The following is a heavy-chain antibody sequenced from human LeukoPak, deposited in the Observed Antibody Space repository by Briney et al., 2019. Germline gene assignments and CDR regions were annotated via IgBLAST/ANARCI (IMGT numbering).Heavy chain of an antibody. D-gene: IGHD6-6*01. Sequence: PSETLSPTCTVSGGSISSGSYYWSWIRHPAGKGLEWIGRIYTSGGTNYNPSLKSRVTIPVDTSKNQFSLKLSSVTAADTAVYYCARDGGLEYSSSFYYYYYMDVWGKGTTVTVSS. J-gene: IGHJ6*03. CDR2: IYTSGGT. CDR3: ARDGGLEYSSSFYYYYYMDV. V-gene: IGHV4-61*02. CDR1: GGSISSGSYY.